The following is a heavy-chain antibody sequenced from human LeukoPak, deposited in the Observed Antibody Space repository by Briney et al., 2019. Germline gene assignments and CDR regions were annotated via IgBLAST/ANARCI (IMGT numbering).Heavy chain of an antibody. CDR3: ARTSISDYTNVNIGGYYFGLDV. CDR1: GYNFTDYY. D-gene: IGHD4-11*01. V-gene: IGHV1-2*02. CDR2: INPNTVVT. Sequence: ASVKVSCKAFGYNFTDYYMHWVRQAPGQGLEWMGWINPNTVVTDYAQKFQGRVTMTRVTSLRTAYMELSRLTSDDTAVYYCARTSISDYTNVNIGGYYFGLDVWGQGTTVTVSS. J-gene: IGHJ6*02.